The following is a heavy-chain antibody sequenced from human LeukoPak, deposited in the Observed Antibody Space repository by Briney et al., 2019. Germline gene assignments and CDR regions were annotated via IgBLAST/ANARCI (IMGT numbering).Heavy chain of an antibody. V-gene: IGHV4-39*07. J-gene: IGHJ4*02. CDR2: INHSGST. D-gene: IGHD3-3*01. CDR3: ASGKYYDFWSGYYSDLGTKTRFDY. Sequence: PSETLSLTCTVSGGSISSNSYYWAWIRQPPGKGLEWIGEINHSGSTNYNPSLKSRVTISVDTSKNQFSLKLSSVTAADTAVYYCASGKYYDFWSGYYSDLGTKTRFDYWGQGTLATVSS. CDR1: GGSISSNSYY.